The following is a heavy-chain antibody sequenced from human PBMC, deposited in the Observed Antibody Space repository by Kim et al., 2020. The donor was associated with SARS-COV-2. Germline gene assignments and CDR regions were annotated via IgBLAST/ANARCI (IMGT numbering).Heavy chain of an antibody. D-gene: IGHD3-10*01. V-gene: IGHV3-13*01. Sequence: GGSLRLSCAASGFTFSSYDMHWVRQATGKGLEWVSAIGTAGDTYYPGSVKGRFTISRENAKNSLYLQMNSLRAGDTAVYYCARVRRYYGSGSYYFDYWGQGTLVTVSS. CDR1: GFTFSSYD. J-gene: IGHJ4*02. CDR2: IGTAGDT. CDR3: ARVRRYYGSGSYYFDY.